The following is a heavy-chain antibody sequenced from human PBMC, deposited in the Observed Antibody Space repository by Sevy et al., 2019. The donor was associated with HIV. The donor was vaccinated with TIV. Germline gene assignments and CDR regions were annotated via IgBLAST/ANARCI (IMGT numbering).Heavy chain of an antibody. V-gene: IGHV1-24*01. D-gene: IGHD3-22*01. J-gene: IGHJ4*02. CDR2: CDPEDGET. Sequence: ASVKVSCKVSGYTVTQLSMHWVRQAPGKGLEWMGSCDPEDGETLYAQKFQGRVTMTEDTSTNTAYMELSSLRSEDTAVYYCATTKDYYDSSGSPFDYWGQGTLVTVSS. CDR1: GYTVTQLS. CDR3: ATTKDYYDSSGSPFDY.